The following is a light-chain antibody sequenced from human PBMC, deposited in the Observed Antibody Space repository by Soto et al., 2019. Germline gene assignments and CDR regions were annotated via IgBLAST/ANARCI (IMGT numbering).Light chain of an antibody. J-gene: IGKJ1*01. CDR3: QQSYGTPWT. V-gene: IGKV1-39*01. CDR1: QSITTY. Sequence: DLQMTQSPPSLSASVGDRVTVTCRASQSITTYLNWYQQKPGRAPKLLIYGASSLQSGVPSRFSGSGSGTDFTLTITSLQPEDFATYICQQSYGTPWTFGQGTKVEIK. CDR2: GAS.